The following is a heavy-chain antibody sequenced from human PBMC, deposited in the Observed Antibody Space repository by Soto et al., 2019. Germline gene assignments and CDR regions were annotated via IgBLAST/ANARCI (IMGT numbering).Heavy chain of an antibody. D-gene: IGHD4-17*01. CDR1: GFTFSRYW. CDR3: ARVVSGRDYGDSIDC. J-gene: IGHJ4*02. CDR2: IKEDGSEI. V-gene: IGHV3-7*03. Sequence: GSLRLSCAASGFTFSRYWLTWVRQAPGKGLEWVANIKEDGSEIYYVGSVKGRFTTSRDNAKNSLYLQMNSLRAEDTAVYYCARVVSGRDYGDSIDCWGRGTLVTVS.